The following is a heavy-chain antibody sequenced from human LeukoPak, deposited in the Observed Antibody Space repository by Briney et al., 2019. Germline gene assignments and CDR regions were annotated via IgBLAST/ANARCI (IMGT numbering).Heavy chain of an antibody. CDR1: GYTFTSYY. D-gene: IGHD6-19*01. J-gene: IGHJ5*02. CDR2: INPSGGST. Sequence: ASVKVSCKASGYTFTSYYMHWVRQAPGQGLEWMGIINPSGGSTSYAQKFQGRVTMTRDMSTSTVYMELSSLRSEDTAVYYCARGLAVQWLPRGNWFDPWGQGTLVTVSS. V-gene: IGHV1-46*01. CDR3: ARGLAVQWLPRGNWFDP.